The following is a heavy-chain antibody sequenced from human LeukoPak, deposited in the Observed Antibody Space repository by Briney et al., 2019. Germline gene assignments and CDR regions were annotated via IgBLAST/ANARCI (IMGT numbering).Heavy chain of an antibody. D-gene: IGHD3-3*01. CDR2: INPNSGGT. Sequence: ASVKVSCKASGYTFTGYYMHWVRQAPGQGLEWMGWINPNSGGTNYAQKFQGRVTMTRDTSISTAYMELSRLRSDDTAVYYCASIRFLEWLSLDYWGQGTLVTVSS. CDR3: ASIRFLEWLSLDY. CDR1: GYTFTGYY. J-gene: IGHJ4*02. V-gene: IGHV1-2*02.